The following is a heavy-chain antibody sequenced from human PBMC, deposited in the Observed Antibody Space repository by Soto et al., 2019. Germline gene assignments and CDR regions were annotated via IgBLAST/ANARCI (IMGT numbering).Heavy chain of an antibody. CDR1: GFTFSSYA. D-gene: IGHD2-2*01. J-gene: IGHJ4*02. CDR2: ISYDGSNN. Sequence: QVQLVESGGGVVQPGRSLRLSCAASGFTFSSYAMHWVRQAPGKGLEWVAVISYDGSNNYYADSVKGRFTISRDNSQXTLYLQMNSLRAADTAVYYWGREVLVLSATATFDYWGQGTLVTVSS. CDR3: GREVLVLSATATFDY. V-gene: IGHV3-30-3*01.